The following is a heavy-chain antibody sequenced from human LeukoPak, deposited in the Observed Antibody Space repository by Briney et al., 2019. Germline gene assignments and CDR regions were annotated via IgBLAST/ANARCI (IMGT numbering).Heavy chain of an antibody. D-gene: IGHD1-26*01. V-gene: IGHV1-69*04. J-gene: IGHJ4*02. CDR3: ARDMAEGGATFDY. CDR1: GGTFSSYA. Sequence: ASVKVSCKASGGTFSSYAISWVRQAPGQGLEWMGRIIPILGIANYAQKFQGRVTITADKSTSTAYMELSSLRSEDTAVYYCARDMAEGGATFDYWGQGTLVTVSS. CDR2: IIPILGIA.